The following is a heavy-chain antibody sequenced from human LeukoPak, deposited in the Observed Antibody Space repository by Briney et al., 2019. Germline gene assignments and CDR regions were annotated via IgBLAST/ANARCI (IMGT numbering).Heavy chain of an antibody. V-gene: IGHV3-23*01. CDR1: GFTFSSYA. J-gene: IGHJ6*02. CDR3: ARDRYYDFWSGYLYRGPYGMDV. D-gene: IGHD3-3*01. Sequence: GGSLRLSCAASGFTFSSYAMSWVRQAPGKGLEWVSAISGSGGSTYYADSVKGRFTISRDNSKNTLYLQMNSLRAEDTAVYYCARDRYYDFWSGYLYRGPYGMDVWGQGTTVTVSS. CDR2: ISGSGGST.